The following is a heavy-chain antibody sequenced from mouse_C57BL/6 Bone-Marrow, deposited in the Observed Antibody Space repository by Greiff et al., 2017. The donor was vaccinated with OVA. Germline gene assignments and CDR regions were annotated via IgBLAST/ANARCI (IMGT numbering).Heavy chain of an antibody. J-gene: IGHJ2*01. Sequence: EVQRVESGGGLVQPGGSLSLSCAASGFTFTDYYMSWVRQPPGKALEWLGFIRNKANGYTTEYSAAVKARFTISRDNSQSILYLQMNAQRAEDSATYYCARFSTGGDYWGQGTTLTVSS. CDR2: IRNKANGYTT. V-gene: IGHV7-3*01. CDR3: ARFSTGGDY. D-gene: IGHD4-1*02. CDR1: GFTFTDYY.